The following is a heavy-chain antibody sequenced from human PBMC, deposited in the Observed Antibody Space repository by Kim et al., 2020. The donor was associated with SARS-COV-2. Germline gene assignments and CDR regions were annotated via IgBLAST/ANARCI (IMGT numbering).Heavy chain of an antibody. D-gene: IGHD1-26*01. J-gene: IGHJ4*02. CDR2: VTHSGDST. CDR1: GFTFSSSA. CDR3: ANHGPSGSYDY. V-gene: IGHV3-23*01. Sequence: GGSLRLSCAASGFTFSSSAMSWVRQTPGKGLEWVSSVTHSGDSTYYADSVKGRFTISRDNSKNTLYLQMNSLTAEDTAVYYCANHGPSGSYDYWGQGTLVTVSS.